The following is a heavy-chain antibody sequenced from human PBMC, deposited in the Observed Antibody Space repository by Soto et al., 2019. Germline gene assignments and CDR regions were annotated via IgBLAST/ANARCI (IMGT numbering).Heavy chain of an antibody. D-gene: IGHD2-2*02. CDR3: ARGSTSCYTSCWFDP. V-gene: IGHV4-31*03. CDR1: GGSISSGGYY. J-gene: IGHJ5*02. Sequence: LSLTCTVSGGSISSGGYYWSWIRQHPGKGLEWIGYIYYSGSTYYNPSLKSRVTISVDTSKNQFSLKLSSVTAADTAVYYCARGSTSCYTSCWFDPWGQGTLVTVSS. CDR2: IYYSGST.